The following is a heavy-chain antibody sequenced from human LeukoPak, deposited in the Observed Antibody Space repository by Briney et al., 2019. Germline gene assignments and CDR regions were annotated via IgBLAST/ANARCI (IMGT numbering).Heavy chain of an antibody. D-gene: IGHD3-3*01. J-gene: IGHJ4*02. CDR3: ARGTIFGVVPDY. V-gene: IGHV1-8*03. CDR2: MNPNSGNT. Sequence: ASVKVSCKASGYTFTSYDINWLRQATGQGLEWMGWMNPNSGNTGYAQKFQGRVTITRNTSISTAYMELSSLRSEDTAVDYCARGTIFGVVPDYWGQGTLVTVSS. CDR1: GYTFTSYD.